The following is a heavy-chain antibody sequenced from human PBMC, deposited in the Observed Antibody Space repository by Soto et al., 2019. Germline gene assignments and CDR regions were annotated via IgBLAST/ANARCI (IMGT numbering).Heavy chain of an antibody. D-gene: IGHD3-3*01. V-gene: IGHV4-34*01. Sequence: SETLSLTCAVYGGSFSGYYWSWIRQPPGKGLEWIGEINHSGSTNYNPSLKSRVTISVDTSKNQFSLKLSSVTAVDTAVYYCARQGRITIFGVVIHYGMDVWGQGTTVTVSS. CDR2: INHSGST. CDR1: GGSFSGYY. J-gene: IGHJ6*02. CDR3: ARQGRITIFGVVIHYGMDV.